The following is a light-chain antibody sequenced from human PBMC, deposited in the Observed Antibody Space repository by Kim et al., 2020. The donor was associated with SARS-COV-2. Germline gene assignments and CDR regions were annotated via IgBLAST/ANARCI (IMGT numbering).Light chain of an antibody. V-gene: IGLV2-8*01. CDR3: SSYAGSYVL. CDR2: EVS. J-gene: IGLJ2*01. CDR1: SSDVGGYNY. Sequence: QSALTQPPSASGSPGQSVTISCTGTSSDVGGYNYVSWYQQHPGKAPKLMIYEVSKRPSGVPDRFSGSKSGNTASLTVSGLQAEDDADYYCSSYAGSYVLFGGGTQLTVL.